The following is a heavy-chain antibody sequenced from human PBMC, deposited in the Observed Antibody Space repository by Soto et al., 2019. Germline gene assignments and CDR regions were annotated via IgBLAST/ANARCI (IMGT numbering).Heavy chain of an antibody. CDR3: ARETIDYYGMDV. CDR1: GGSISSYY. J-gene: IGHJ6*02. Sequence: SETLSLTCTVSGGSISSYYWSWIRQPPGKGLEWIGYIYYSGSTNYNPSLKSRVTISVDTSKNQFSLKLSSVTAADTAVYYCARETIDYYGMDVWGQGTTVTVSS. D-gene: IGHD1-1*01. CDR2: IYYSGST. V-gene: IGHV4-59*01.